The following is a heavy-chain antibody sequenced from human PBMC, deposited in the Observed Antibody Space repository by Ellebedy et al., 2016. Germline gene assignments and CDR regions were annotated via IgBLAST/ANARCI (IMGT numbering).Heavy chain of an antibody. CDR2: MNTKTGNP. V-gene: IGHV7-4-1*02. CDR1: GYTFSGFG. Sequence: ASVKVSCKASGYTFSGFGINWVRQAPGQGLEWMGWMNTKTGNPSYAQGFTGRFVFSSDTSVSTAYLQINSLTAADTAVYYCARSLGSETSNYWGQGTLVTVSS. D-gene: IGHD7-27*01. CDR3: ARSLGSETSNY. J-gene: IGHJ4*01.